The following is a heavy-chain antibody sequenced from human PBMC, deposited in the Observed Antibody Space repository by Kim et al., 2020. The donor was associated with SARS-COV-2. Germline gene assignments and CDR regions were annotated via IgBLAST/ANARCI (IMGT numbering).Heavy chain of an antibody. CDR2: IGADGDT. D-gene: IGHD1-26*01. J-gene: IGHJ6*02. CDR3: VRDISGSNYYYGMDV. V-gene: IGHV3-13*01. CDR1: GFTFSSHD. Sequence: GGFLRLSCAASGFTFSSHDMHWVRQATGKGLEWVSGIGADGDTYYLGSVRGRFTISRENAKNSLYLQMNSLTVGDTAVFYCVRDISGSNYYYGMDVWGQG.